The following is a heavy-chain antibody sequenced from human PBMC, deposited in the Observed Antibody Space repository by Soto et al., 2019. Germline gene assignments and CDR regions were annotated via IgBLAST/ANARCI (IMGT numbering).Heavy chain of an antibody. J-gene: IGHJ3*02. CDR1: GYSFTSYW. D-gene: IGHD1-1*01. V-gene: IGHV5-10-1*01. CDR2: IDPSDSYT. CDR3: AAGGPLEGAFDI. Sequence: ESLKISCRGSGYSFTSYWISWVRQMPGKGLEWMGRIDPSDSYTNYSPSFQGHVTISADKSISTAYLQWSSLKASDTAMYYCAAGGPLEGAFDIWGQGTMVTVSS.